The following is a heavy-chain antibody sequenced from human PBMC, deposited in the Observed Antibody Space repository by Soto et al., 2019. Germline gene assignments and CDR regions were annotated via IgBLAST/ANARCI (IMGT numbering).Heavy chain of an antibody. Sequence: QVQLVESGGGVVQPGRSLRLSCAASGFTFSSYGMHWVRQAPVKGLEWVAVISYDGSNKNYADSVKGRFTISRDNSKNTLYLQMNSLRAEDTAVYYCAKEGTVGSDYWGQGTLVTVSS. D-gene: IGHD1-1*01. J-gene: IGHJ4*02. CDR2: ISYDGSNK. CDR3: AKEGTVGSDY. CDR1: GFTFSSYG. V-gene: IGHV3-30*18.